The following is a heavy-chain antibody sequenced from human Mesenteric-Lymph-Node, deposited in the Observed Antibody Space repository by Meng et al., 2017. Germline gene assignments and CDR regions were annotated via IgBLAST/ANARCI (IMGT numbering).Heavy chain of an antibody. D-gene: IGHD1-14*01. CDR3: ARTGLPLYYFDN. V-gene: IGHV4-34*01. J-gene: IGHJ4*02. Sequence: SETLSLTCAVYGGSFSGYSWSWIRQPPGKGLQWIGEINHGGSTNYNPSLKSRVTISLDTSKIHFSLKLTSVTAADTAVYLCARTGLPLYYFDNWGQGTLVT. CDR2: INHGGST. CDR1: GGSFSGYS.